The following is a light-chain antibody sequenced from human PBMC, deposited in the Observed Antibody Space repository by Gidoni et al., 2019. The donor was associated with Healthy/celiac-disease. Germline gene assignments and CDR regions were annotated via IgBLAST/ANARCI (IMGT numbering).Light chain of an antibody. CDR2: AAS. J-gene: IGKJ4*01. CDR1: QSISSY. V-gene: IGKV1-39*01. CDR3: QQSYSTPT. Sequence: DIQMTHSPSSLSASVGDRVTITCRASQSISSYLNLYQQKPGKAPKLLIYAASSLQSGVPSRFSGSGSGTDFTLTISSLQPEDFATYYCQQSYSTPTFGGGTKVEIK.